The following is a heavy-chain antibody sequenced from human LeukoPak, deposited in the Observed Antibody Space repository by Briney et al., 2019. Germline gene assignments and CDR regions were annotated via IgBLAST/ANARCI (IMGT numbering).Heavy chain of an antibody. CDR1: GGSISSSSYY. J-gene: IGHJ6*03. V-gene: IGHV4-39*07. CDR3: ARDSGDSNYGSLYYYYMDV. CDR2: IYYSGST. D-gene: IGHD4-11*01. Sequence: SETLSLTCTVSGGSISSSSYYWGWIRQPPGKGLEWIGSIYYSGSTYYNPSLKSRVTISVDTSKNQFSLKLSSVTAADTAVYYCARDSGDSNYGSLYYYYMDVWGKGTTVTVSS.